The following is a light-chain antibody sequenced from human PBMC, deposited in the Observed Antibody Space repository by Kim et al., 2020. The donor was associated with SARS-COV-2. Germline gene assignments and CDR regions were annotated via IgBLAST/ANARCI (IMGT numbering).Light chain of an antibody. CDR2: DVT. CDR3: KSYASSNTYV. J-gene: IGLJ1*01. CDR1: SSDVGAYNY. Sequence: SITSACIGTSSDVGAYNYVSWYQQHPDKAPKLMIYDVTKRPSGVSNRFTGSKSGNTASLTISGLQAEDEADYYCKSYASSNTYVFGTGTKVTVL. V-gene: IGLV2-14*04.